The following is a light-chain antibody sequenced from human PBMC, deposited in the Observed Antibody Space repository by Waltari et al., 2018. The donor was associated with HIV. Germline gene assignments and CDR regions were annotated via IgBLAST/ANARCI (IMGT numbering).Light chain of an antibody. V-gene: IGKV3-20*01. CDR1: QNISSDS. CDR2: NAS. CDR3: QHYDNSPPIT. Sequence: EIVLTQSPGTLSLSPGERAALSCKASQNISSDSLAWYQQKFGQSPSLLIYNASTRATDIPDRFRGSGSGTYFTLTISRLQPADFAVYFCQHYDNSPPITFGPGT. J-gene: IGKJ3*01.